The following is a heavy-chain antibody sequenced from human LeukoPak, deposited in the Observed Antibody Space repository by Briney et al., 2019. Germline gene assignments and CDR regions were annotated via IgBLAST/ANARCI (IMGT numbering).Heavy chain of an antibody. J-gene: IGHJ4*02. Sequence: QTGGSLRLSCAASEFTVRSNYMSWVRQAPGMGLEWVSVLYSGGQTHYADSVKGRFAISSDISTNTLYLQMNSLRAEDTAVYYCASGACTNGLCPDYWGQGALVTVSS. CDR1: EFTVRSNY. CDR2: LYSGGQT. V-gene: IGHV3-66*02. CDR3: ASGACTNGLCPDY. D-gene: IGHD2-8*01.